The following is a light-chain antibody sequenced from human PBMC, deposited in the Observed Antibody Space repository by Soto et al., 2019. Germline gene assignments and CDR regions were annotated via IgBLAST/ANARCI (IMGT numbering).Light chain of an antibody. V-gene: IGLV2-11*01. Sequence: QSVLTQPRSVSGSPGQSVTISCTGTISDVGGYNCVSWYQQHPGKAPQLMIYDVTQRPSGVPDRFSGSKSGNTASLTISGLQAEDEADYYCCSHSASYTFVFGTGTKVNVL. J-gene: IGLJ1*01. CDR2: DVT. CDR3: CSHSASYTFV. CDR1: ISDVGGYNC.